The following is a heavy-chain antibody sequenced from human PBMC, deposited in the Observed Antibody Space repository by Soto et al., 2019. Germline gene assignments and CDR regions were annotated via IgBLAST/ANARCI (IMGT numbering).Heavy chain of an antibody. CDR3: SRARRAIYGSLTRARTSSYHGTHV. V-gene: IGHV4-34*01. J-gene: IGHJ6*02. CDR1: VGSFSGYY. Sequence: LSLTCAVYVGSFSGYYWSWIRQPPGKGLERIGEINHSGRTNYNPSLKRRGTISVDTSKNQLSLKLSAVTAAVAAVYYCSRARRAIYGSLTRARTSSYHGTHVWGQAATATACS. D-gene: IGHD3-10*01. CDR2: INHSGRT.